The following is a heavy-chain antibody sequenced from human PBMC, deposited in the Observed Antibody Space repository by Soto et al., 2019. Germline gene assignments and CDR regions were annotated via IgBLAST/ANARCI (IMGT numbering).Heavy chain of an antibody. D-gene: IGHD6-6*01. CDR3: ARQSSSSLMVYYYYGMDV. V-gene: IGHV4-34*01. CDR1: GGSFSGYY. CDR2: INHSGST. J-gene: IGHJ6*02. Sequence: PSETLSLTCAVYGGSFSGYYWSWIRQPPGKGLEWIGEINHSGSTNYNPSLKSRVTISVDTSKNQFSLKLRSVTAADTAVYYCARQSSSSLMVYYYYGMDVWGQGTTVTVSS.